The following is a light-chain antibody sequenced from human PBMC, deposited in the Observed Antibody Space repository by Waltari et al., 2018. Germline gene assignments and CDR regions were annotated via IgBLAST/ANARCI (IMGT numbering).Light chain of an antibody. V-gene: IGKV1-5*03. CDR1: QSIERW. J-gene: IGKJ1*01. Sequence: DIQMTQSPSTLSASVGERITITCRASQSIERWLAWYQQKAGKAPKLLIYKTSTLESGVASRFSGSGYGTEFTLTISSLQPDDLATYYCQEYKTYRTFGQGAKVEIK. CDR3: QEYKTYRT. CDR2: KTS.